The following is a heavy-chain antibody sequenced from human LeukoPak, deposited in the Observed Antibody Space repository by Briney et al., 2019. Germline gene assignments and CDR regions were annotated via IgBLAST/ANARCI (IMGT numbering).Heavy chain of an antibody. J-gene: IGHJ6*03. CDR2: IIPIFGTA. V-gene: IGHV1-69*13. CDR1: GYTFTSYA. D-gene: IGHD1-26*01. Sequence: ASVKVSCKASGYTFTSYAISWVRQAPGQGLEWMGGIIPIFGTANYAQKFQGRVTITADESTSTAYMELSSLRSEDTAVYYCARAGGSYYYYYMDVWGKGTTVTISS. CDR3: ARAGGSYYYYYMDV.